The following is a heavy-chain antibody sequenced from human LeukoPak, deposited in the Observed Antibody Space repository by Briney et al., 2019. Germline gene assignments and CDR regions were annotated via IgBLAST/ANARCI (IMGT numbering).Heavy chain of an antibody. CDR1: GGSISSFY. CDR2: IYYSGST. J-gene: IGHJ5*02. CDR3: ARHGTSGTNLNWFDP. D-gene: IGHD1-1*01. V-gene: IGHV4-59*08. Sequence: SETLSPTCTVSGGSISSFYWSWIRQPPGKGLEWIGYIYYSGSTNYNPSLKSRVTISVDTSKNQFSLKLSSVTAPDTAVYYCARHGTSGTNLNWFDPWGQGTLVTVSS.